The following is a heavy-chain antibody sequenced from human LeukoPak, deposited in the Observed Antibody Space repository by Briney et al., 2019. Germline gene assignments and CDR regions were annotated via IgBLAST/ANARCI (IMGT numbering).Heavy chain of an antibody. CDR1: GGSISSSSYY. CDR2: IYYSGST. CDR3: ARESYSGCAHFDY. Sequence: SETLSLTCTVSGGSISSSSYYWGWIRQPPGKGLEWIGSIYYSGSTYYNPSLKSRVTISVDTSKNQFSLKLSSVTAADTAVYYCARESYSGCAHFDYWGQGSLVTVSS. J-gene: IGHJ4*02. V-gene: IGHV4-39*07. D-gene: IGHD5-12*01.